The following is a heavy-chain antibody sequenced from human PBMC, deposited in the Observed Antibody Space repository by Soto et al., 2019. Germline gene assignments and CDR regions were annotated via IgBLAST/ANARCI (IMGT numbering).Heavy chain of an antibody. V-gene: IGHV2-5*02. Sequence: QITLNESGPTVVRPTETLTLTCRFSGFSLTTSGVGGGWIRHSPGKAPEWLALIDWDDEKRYIASLKSRLTNTKDTSKTQLIMTMSNMAPKATATYYCAHRVLRTVFDLVTTTATYFDFWGQGTPVAVSS. D-gene: IGHD3-3*01. J-gene: IGHJ4*02. CDR2: IDWDDEK. CDR1: GFSLTTSGVG. CDR3: AHRVLRTVFDLVTTTATYFDF.